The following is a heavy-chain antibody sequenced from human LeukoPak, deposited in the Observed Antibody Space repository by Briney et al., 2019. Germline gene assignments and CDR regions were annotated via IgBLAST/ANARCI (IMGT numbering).Heavy chain of an antibody. CDR1: GFTFSSYG. J-gene: IGHJ4*02. D-gene: IGHD1-1*01. V-gene: IGHV3-30*02. CDR2: IRYDGSNK. CDR3: AKEGGELLERRGFDY. Sequence: GGSLRLSCAASGFTFSSYGMHWVRQAPGKGLEWVAFIRYDGSNKYYADSVKGRFTISRDNSKNTLYLQMNSLRAEDTAVYYCAKEGGELLERRGFDYWGQGTLVTVSS.